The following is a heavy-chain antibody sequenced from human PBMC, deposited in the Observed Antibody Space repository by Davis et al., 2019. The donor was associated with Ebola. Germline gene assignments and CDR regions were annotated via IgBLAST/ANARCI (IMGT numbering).Heavy chain of an antibody. CDR2: INTNTGNP. D-gene: IGHD1-26*01. CDR1: GYTFTSHA. CDR3: ARHRSGGAADY. Sequence: AASVPVSCKASGYTFTSHAINWVRQAPGQGLEWLGWINTNTGNPTHAQDFTGRFVFSLDTSVSTAYLQISGLKAEDTAVYYCARHRSGGAADYWGQGTLVTVSS. V-gene: IGHV7-4-1*02. J-gene: IGHJ4*02.